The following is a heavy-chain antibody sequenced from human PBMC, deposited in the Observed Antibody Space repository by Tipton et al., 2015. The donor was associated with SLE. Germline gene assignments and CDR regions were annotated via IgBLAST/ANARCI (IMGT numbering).Heavy chain of an antibody. Sequence: TLSLTCTVSGGSISSYYWSWIRQPPGKGLEWIGYIYYSGSTNYNPSLKSRVTISVDTSKNQFSLKLSSVTAADTAVYYCARDTGGTVVNDGGDAFDIWGQGTMVTVSS. CDR2: IYYSGST. D-gene: IGHD4-23*01. J-gene: IGHJ3*02. V-gene: IGHV4-59*12. CDR3: ARDTGGTVVNDGGDAFDI. CDR1: GGSISSYY.